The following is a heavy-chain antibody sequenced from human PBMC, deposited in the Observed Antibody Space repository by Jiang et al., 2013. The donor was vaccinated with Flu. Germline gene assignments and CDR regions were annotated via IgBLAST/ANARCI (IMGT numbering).Heavy chain of an antibody. Sequence: KPTQTLTLTCTFSGFSIRTSGVGVGWIRQPPGKALEWLALIYWDDDKRYSPSLRSRLTITEDTSKDLVFLTMTNMDPVDTATYYCAHISPSTETFAYWGQGTLVTVSS. CDR2: IYWDDDK. J-gene: IGHJ4*02. CDR3: AHISPSTETFAY. D-gene: IGHD6-6*01. V-gene: IGHV2-5*06. CDR1: GFSIRTSGVG.